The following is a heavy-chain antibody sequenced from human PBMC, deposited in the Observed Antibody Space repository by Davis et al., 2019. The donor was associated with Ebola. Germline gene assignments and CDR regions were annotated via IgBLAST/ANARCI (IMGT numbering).Heavy chain of an antibody. CDR2: ISNNAQSI. V-gene: IGHV3-23*01. J-gene: IGHJ4*02. CDR3: ASQVATFSPFDY. CDR1: GFTFGNYT. Sequence: GESLKISCEVSGFTFGNYTMSWVHQAPGKGLEWVSDISNNAQSIHYADSVKGRFTISRDNYKNTLYLQMNSVKLEDAAIYYCASQVATFSPFDYWGQGTLVTVSS.